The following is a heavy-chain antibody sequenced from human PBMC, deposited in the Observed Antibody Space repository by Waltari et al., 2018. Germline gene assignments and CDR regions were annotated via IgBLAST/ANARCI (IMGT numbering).Heavy chain of an antibody. J-gene: IGHJ4*02. CDR1: GFTFSSYA. Sequence: QVQLVESGGGVVQPGRSLRLSCAASGFTFSSYAMPWVRQAPGKGLEWVAVISYDGSNKYYADSVKGRFTISRDNSKNTLYLQMNSLRAEDTAVYYCARVSGTTGSDYWGQGTLVTVSS. CDR2: ISYDGSNK. CDR3: ARVSGTTGSDY. D-gene: IGHD1-1*01. V-gene: IGHV3-30-3*01.